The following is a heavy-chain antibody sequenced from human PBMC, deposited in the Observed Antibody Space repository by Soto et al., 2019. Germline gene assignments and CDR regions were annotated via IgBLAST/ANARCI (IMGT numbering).Heavy chain of an antibody. J-gene: IGHJ4*02. CDR1: GYTFTSYA. CDR2: INAGNGNT. D-gene: IGHD2-15*01. CDR3: ARGVAPYYFDY. V-gene: IGHV1-3*05. Sequence: QVQLVQSGAEEKKPGASVKVSCKASGYTFTSYAMHWVRQAPGQRLEWMGWINAGNGNTKYSQKFQGRVTITRYTSASTAYMELSRLRSEDTAVYYCARGVAPYYFDYWGPGTLVTVSS.